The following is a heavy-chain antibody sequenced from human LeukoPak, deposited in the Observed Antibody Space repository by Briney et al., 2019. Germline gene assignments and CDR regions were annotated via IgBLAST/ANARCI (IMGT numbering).Heavy chain of an antibody. J-gene: IGHJ3*02. D-gene: IGHD1-1*01. Sequence: GASVKVSCKASGGTFSSYAISWVRQAPGRGLEWMGGIIPIFGTANYAQKFQGRVTITADKSTSIAYMELSSLRSEDTAVYYCGRSPRYNWNDWGAFDIWGQGTMVTVSS. V-gene: IGHV1-69*06. CDR1: GGTFSSYA. CDR3: GRSPRYNWNDWGAFDI. CDR2: IIPIFGTA.